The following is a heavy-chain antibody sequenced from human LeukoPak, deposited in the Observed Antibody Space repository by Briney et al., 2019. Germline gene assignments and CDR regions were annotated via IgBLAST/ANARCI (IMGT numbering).Heavy chain of an antibody. CDR2: MNPNSGNT. D-gene: IGHD2-15*01. Sequence: GASVKVSCKASGYTFTSYDINWVRQATGQGLEWMGWMNPNSGNTGYAQKFQGRVTMTRNTSISTAYMELSSLRSEDTAVYYCARVQVVAATIWFDPWGQGTLVTVSS. J-gene: IGHJ5*02. CDR3: ARVQVVAATIWFDP. CDR1: GYTFTSYD. V-gene: IGHV1-8*01.